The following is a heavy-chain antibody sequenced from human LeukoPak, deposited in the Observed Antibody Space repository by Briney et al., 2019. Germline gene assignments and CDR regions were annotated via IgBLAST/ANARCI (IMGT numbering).Heavy chain of an antibody. J-gene: IGHJ4*02. CDR3: ARGTVVVAATEPEPLDY. V-gene: IGHV1-2*02. CDR2: INPNSGGT. D-gene: IGHD2-15*01. Sequence: ASVKVSCKASGYTFTGYYMHWVRQAPGQGLEWMGWINPNSGGTNYAQKFQGRVTMTRDTSISTVYMELSRLRSDDTAVYYCARGTVVVAATEPEPLDYWGQGNLVTVSS. CDR1: GYTFTGYY.